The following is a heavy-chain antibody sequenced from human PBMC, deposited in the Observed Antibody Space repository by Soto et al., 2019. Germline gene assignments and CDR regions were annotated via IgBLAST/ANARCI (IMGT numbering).Heavy chain of an antibody. CDR2: MQPSTGRT. CDR3: ARGVRAGVAY. CDR1: GYSFTSLD. V-gene: IGHV1-8*01. D-gene: IGHD3-10*01. J-gene: IGHJ4*02. Sequence: QVQLVQSGAEVREPGASVKVSCKASGYSFTSLDITWVRQTAGQGLEWMGWMQPSTGRTSYAKKFQGRVTMTKHTSINTAYMELTTQSSDDTDFYYCARGVRAGVAYWGQGTVVTVSS.